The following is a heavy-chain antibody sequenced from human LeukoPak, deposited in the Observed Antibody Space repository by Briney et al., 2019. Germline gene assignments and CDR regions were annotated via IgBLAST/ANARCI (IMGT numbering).Heavy chain of an antibody. D-gene: IGHD4-17*01. Sequence: SETLSLTCTVSGGSISSYYWNWIRQPPGKGLEWIGYIYYSGSTNYNPSLKSRVTISVDTSKNQFSLKLSSVTAADTAVYYCARRGYGDYEVDAFDIWGQGTMVTVSS. J-gene: IGHJ3*02. V-gene: IGHV4-59*01. CDR3: ARRGYGDYEVDAFDI. CDR1: GGSISSYY. CDR2: IYYSGST.